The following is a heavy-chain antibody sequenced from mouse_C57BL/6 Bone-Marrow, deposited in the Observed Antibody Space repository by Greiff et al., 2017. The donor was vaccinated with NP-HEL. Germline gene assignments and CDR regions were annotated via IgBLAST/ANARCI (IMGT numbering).Heavy chain of an antibody. CDR3: ARRSIYYYGSSGGYWYFDV. V-gene: IGHV1-9*01. J-gene: IGHJ1*03. CDR2: ILPGSGST. D-gene: IGHD1-1*01. Sequence: QVQLQQSGAELMKPGASVKLSCKATGYTFTGYWIEWVKQRPGHGLEWIGEILPGSGSTNYNEKFKGKATFTADTSSNTAYMQLSSLTTEDSAIYYCARRSIYYYGSSGGYWYFDVWGTGTTVTVSS. CDR1: GYTFTGYW.